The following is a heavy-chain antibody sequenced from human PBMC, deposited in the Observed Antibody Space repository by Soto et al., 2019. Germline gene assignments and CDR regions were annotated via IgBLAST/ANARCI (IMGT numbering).Heavy chain of an antibody. D-gene: IGHD6-19*01. CDR1: GFTFSSYS. V-gene: IGHV3-21*01. CDR2: ISSSSSYI. Sequence: PXGSLRLSCAASGFTFSSYSMNWDRQAPGKGLDWVSSISSSSSYIYYADSVKGRFTISRDNAKNSLYLQMNSLRAEDTAVCYCARDRYPLYSSGWLGDYYYYYGMDVWGQGTTVTVSS. CDR3: ARDRYPLYSSGWLGDYYYYYGMDV. J-gene: IGHJ6*02.